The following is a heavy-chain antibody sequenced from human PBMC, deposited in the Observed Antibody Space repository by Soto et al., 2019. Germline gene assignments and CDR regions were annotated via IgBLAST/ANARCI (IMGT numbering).Heavy chain of an antibody. CDR2: INAGNGNT. Sequence: QVQLVQSGAEVKKPGASVKVSCKASGYTFTSYAMHWVRQAPGQRLEWMGWINAGNGNTKYSQKCQGGVTLTRYTSASTAYMELSSLRSEDTAVYYCAREGGIAAADFDYWGQGTLVTVSS. D-gene: IGHD6-13*01. CDR3: AREGGIAAADFDY. CDR1: GYTFTSYA. J-gene: IGHJ4*02. V-gene: IGHV1-3*01.